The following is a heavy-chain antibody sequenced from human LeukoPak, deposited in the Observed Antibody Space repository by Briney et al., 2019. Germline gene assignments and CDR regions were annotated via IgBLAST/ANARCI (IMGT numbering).Heavy chain of an antibody. CDR1: GFTFSRYW. V-gene: IGHV3-74*01. CDR3: ARDGDAYNFDY. CDR2: IKGDSSDT. Sequence: GGSLRLSCAASGFTFSRYWMSWVRQAPGKGLVWVSRIKGDSSDTIYADSVKGRFTISRDNAKNTVYLQMNSLRREDTAVYYCARDGDAYNFDYWGQGTLVTVSS. D-gene: IGHD5-24*01. J-gene: IGHJ4*02.